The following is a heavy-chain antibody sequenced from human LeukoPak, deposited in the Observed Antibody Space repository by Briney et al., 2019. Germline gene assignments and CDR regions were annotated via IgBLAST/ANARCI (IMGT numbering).Heavy chain of an antibody. J-gene: IGHJ5*02. D-gene: IGHD3-10*01. CDR3: ARDGDGSGSYHH. Sequence: SETLSLTCTVSGGSISSSSYYWGWNRQPPGKGLEWIGSIYYSGSTYYNPSLKSRVTISVDTSKNQFSLKLSSVTAADTAVYYCARDGDGSGSYHHWGQGTLVTVSS. V-gene: IGHV4-39*07. CDR1: GGSISSSSYY. CDR2: IYYSGST.